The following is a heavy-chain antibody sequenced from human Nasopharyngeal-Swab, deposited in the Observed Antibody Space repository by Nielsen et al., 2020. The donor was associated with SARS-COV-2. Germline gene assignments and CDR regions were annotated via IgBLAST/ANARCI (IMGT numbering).Heavy chain of an antibody. CDR3: ARVVGAIKTFDY. Sequence: GESLKISCAASGFTFSSYSMNWVRQAPGKGLEWVSSISSSSSYIYYADSVKGRFTISRDNAKNSLYLQMNSLRAEDTAVYYCARVVGAIKTFDYWGQGTLVTASS. J-gene: IGHJ4*02. D-gene: IGHD1-26*01. CDR2: ISSSSSYI. V-gene: IGHV3-21*01. CDR1: GFTFSSYS.